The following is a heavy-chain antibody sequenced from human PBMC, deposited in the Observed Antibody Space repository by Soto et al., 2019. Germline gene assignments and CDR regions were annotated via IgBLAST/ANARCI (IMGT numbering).Heavy chain of an antibody. J-gene: IGHJ4*02. CDR3: ASNGGGLGY. V-gene: IGHV3-48*02. CDR1: GFTFSFYD. D-gene: IGHD2-8*01. CDR2: ISGDGSAT. Sequence: EVQLVESGGGLVQPGGSLRLSCVASGFTFSFYDMVWVRQAPGKGLQWVSYISGDGSATSYADSVKGRFTISRDNAKNSLFLQTSSLTDEDTAVYYCASNGGGLGYWGQGTLVTVSA.